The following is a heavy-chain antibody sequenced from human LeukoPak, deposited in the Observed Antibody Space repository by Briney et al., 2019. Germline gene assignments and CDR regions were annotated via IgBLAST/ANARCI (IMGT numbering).Heavy chain of an antibody. CDR2: IYSGGST. CDR1: GFTVSSNY. Sequence: GGSLRLSCAASGFTVSSNYMSWVRQAPGKGLEWVSVIYSGGSTYYADSVKGRFTISRDNSKNTLYLQMNSLRAEDTAVYYCATRYCSSTSCFRDYWGQGTLVTVSS. V-gene: IGHV3-66*01. CDR3: ATRYCSSTSCFRDY. J-gene: IGHJ4*02. D-gene: IGHD2-2*01.